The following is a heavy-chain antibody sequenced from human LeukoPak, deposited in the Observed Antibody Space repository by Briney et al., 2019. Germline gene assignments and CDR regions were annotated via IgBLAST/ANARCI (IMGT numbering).Heavy chain of an antibody. CDR1: GYSISTDYY. Sequence: SETLSLTCTVSGYSISTDYYWGWIRPPPGKGLEWIGNIYHSGSTYYNPSLKSRVTISVDTSKNQFSLKLNSVTAADTAVYYCASGFGELHAFDIWGQGTMVTVSS. CDR2: IYHSGST. J-gene: IGHJ3*02. CDR3: ASGFGELHAFDI. D-gene: IGHD3-10*01. V-gene: IGHV4-38-2*02.